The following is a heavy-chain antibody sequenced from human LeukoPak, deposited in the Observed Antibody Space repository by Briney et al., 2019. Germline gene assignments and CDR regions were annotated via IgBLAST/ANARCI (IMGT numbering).Heavy chain of an antibody. Sequence: SETLSLTCTVSGGSISSYYWSWIRQPPGKGLEWIGYIYYSGSTNYNPSLKSRVTISVDTSKNQFSLKLRSVTAADTAVYYCARLWGDATIFDLWGQGTLVTVSS. D-gene: IGHD5-12*01. J-gene: IGHJ4*02. CDR1: GGSISSYY. CDR2: IYYSGST. V-gene: IGHV4-59*01. CDR3: ARLWGDATIFDL.